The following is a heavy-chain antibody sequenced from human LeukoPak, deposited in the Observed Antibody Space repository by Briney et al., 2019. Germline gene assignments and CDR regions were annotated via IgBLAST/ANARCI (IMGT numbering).Heavy chain of an antibody. CDR1: GGSISSGGYY. CDR3: ARLAYCGGDCNQAYWYFDL. Sequence: PSQTLSLTCTVSGGSISSGGYYWSWIRQHPGKGLEWIGYIYYSGSTYYNPSLKSRVTISVDTSKNQFSLKLSSVTAADTAVYYCARLAYCGGDCNQAYWYFDLWGRGTLVTVSS. CDR2: IYYSGST. D-gene: IGHD2-21*02. J-gene: IGHJ2*01. V-gene: IGHV4-31*03.